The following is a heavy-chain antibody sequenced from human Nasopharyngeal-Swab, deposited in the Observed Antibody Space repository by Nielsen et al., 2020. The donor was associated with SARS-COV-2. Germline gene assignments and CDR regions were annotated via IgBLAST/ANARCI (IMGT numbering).Heavy chain of an antibody. CDR2: ISTYNGDT. J-gene: IGHJ4*02. CDR3: ARDLFVWGSYRNFDY. V-gene: IGHV1-18*04. Sequence: ASVKVSCKAPGYTFSSYGISWVRQAPGQGLEWMGWISTYNGDTNYGQKFQGRVTMTTDTATNTAYMELRSLRSDDTAVYHCARDLFVWGSYRNFDYWGQGSRVTVSS. CDR1: GYTFSSYG. D-gene: IGHD3-16*02.